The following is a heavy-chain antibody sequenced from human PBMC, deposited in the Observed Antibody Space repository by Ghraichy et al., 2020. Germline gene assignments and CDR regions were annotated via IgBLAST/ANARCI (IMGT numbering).Heavy chain of an antibody. Sequence: SETLSLTCAVYGGSFSGYYWSWIRQPPGKGLEWIGEINHSGSTNYNPSLKSRVTISVDTSKNQFSLKLSSVTAADTAVYYCARGKPGYSSSWWFDPWGQGTRVTVSS. CDR2: INHSGST. D-gene: IGHD6-13*01. J-gene: IGHJ5*02. CDR1: GGSFSGYY. CDR3: ARGKPGYSSSWWFDP. V-gene: IGHV4-34*01.